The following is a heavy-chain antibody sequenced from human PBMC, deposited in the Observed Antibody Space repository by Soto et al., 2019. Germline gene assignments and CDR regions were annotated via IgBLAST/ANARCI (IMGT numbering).Heavy chain of an antibody. CDR1: GGTFSSYA. D-gene: IGHD3-3*01. Sequence: VASVKVSCKASGGTFSSYAISWVRQAPGQGLEWMGGIIPIFGTANYAQKFQGRVTITADKSTSTAYMELSSLRSEDTAVYYCAGRVVIIGDYYYYGMDVWGQGTTVTVSS. CDR2: IIPIFGTA. J-gene: IGHJ6*02. V-gene: IGHV1-69*06. CDR3: AGRVVIIGDYYYYGMDV.